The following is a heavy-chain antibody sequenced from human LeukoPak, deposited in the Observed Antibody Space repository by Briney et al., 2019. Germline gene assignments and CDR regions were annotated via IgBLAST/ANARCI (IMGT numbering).Heavy chain of an antibody. Sequence: ASVKVSCKTSGYTFPSYDINWVRQATGQGLEWMGWINPNSGNAGYAQKFQGRVTITRNTSITTAYMELSSLRSEDTAVYYCARGPKWSGSYYYFDYWGQGTLVTVSS. CDR3: ARGPKWSGSYYYFDY. J-gene: IGHJ4*02. CDR2: INPNSGNA. V-gene: IGHV1-8*01. CDR1: GYTFPSYD. D-gene: IGHD1-26*01.